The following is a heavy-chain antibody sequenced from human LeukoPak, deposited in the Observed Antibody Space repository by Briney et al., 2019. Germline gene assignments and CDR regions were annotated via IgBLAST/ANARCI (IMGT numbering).Heavy chain of an antibody. CDR3: ARLRAMAIYYMDV. D-gene: IGHD5-18*01. CDR1: GGSISSYY. V-gene: IGHV4-59*05. J-gene: IGHJ6*03. CDR2: IYYSGST. Sequence: SETLSLTCTVSGGSISSYYWSWIRQPPGKGLEWIGSIYYSGSTYYNPSLKSRVTISVDTSKNQFSLKLSSVTAADTAVYYCARLRAMAIYYMDVWGKGTTVTVSS.